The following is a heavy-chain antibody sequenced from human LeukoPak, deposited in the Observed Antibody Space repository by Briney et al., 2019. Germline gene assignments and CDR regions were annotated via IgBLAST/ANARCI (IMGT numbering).Heavy chain of an antibody. CDR2: IFPHDSNT. V-gene: IGHV5-51*01. D-gene: IGHD2-2*02. Sequence: GESLKISCKGSGYSFMDYWIGWVRQMPGKGPGLMGFIFPHDSNTKYSPSFQGQVTISVDKSISTAYVQWSSLKASDTAVYCARYGLRGCSTNCYTSFYYYGMDVWGQGTTVIVSS. CDR3: ARYGLRGCSTNCYTSFYYYGMDV. J-gene: IGHJ6*02. CDR1: GYSFMDYW.